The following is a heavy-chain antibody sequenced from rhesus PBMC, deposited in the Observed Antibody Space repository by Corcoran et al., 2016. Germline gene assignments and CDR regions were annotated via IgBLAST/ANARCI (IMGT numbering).Heavy chain of an antibody. V-gene: IGHV4-173*01. CDR3: ARAVGYGSNDRFDG. D-gene: IGHD4-29*01. J-gene: IGHJ5-1*01. Sequence: QLQLQESGPGLVKPSETLSLTCAVSGGSISSNWWSWIRQPPGRGLEWIGRISDTGGRRRYNPSLKRRVTIATDTSKKQLSRKLISVAAADTAGYYCARAVGYGSNDRFDGGGPGVLVTVSS. CDR1: GGSISSNW. CDR2: ISDTGGRR.